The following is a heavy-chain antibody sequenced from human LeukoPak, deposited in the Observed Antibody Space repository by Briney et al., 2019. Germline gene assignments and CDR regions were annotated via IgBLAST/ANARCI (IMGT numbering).Heavy chain of an antibody. D-gene: IGHD4-17*01. CDR2: IRYDGSNK. CDR3: AKEIWPTVTTPGHTYFVY. CDR1: RFTFSSYG. Sequence: GGSLRLSCAASRFTFSSYGMHWVRQSPGKGLEWVAFIRYDGSNKYYADSVKGRFTISRDNSNNTLYLQINSLRPEDTAVYYCAKEIWPTVTTPGHTYFVYWGQGALVTVSS. V-gene: IGHV3-30*02. J-gene: IGHJ4*02.